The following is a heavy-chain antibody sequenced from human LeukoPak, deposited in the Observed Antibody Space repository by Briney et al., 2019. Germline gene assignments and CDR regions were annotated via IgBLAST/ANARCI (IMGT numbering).Heavy chain of an antibody. CDR1: GYTFTAYY. CDR2: INPNSGGT. CDR3: ARDKGTLGGDS. J-gene: IGHJ4*02. V-gene: IGHV1-2*02. D-gene: IGHD3-16*01. Sequence: VSVKVSCKASGYTFTAYYIHWVRQAPGQGLERMGLINPNSGGTNYAQKFQGRVTMTRDASISTAYMELSKLTSDDTAVYYCARDKGTLGGDSWGPGTLVTVSS.